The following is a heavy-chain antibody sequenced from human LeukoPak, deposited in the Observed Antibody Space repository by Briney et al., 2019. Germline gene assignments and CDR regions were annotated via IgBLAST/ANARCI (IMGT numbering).Heavy chain of an antibody. CDR1: GFTLSRFG. CDR2: IASDSTI. CDR3: ARAPRGLRYFEG. J-gene: IGHJ4*02. V-gene: IGHV3-48*04. Sequence: GGSLRLSCAASGFTLSRFGMNWVRQAPGKGLEWVSYIASDSTIYYPDSVKGRFTISRDNAKNSLYLQMNSLRAEDTAVYYCARAPRGLRYFEGWGQGTLVTVSS. D-gene: IGHD3-9*01.